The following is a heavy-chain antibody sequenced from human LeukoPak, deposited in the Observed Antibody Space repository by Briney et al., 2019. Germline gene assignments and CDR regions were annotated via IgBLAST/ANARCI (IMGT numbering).Heavy chain of an antibody. V-gene: IGHV4-59*01. CDR3: ARKSVAVRDAFDI. CDR2: IYCTGST. Sequence: SETLSLTCTVSSGSISRYYWSWLRQPPRKGLDWIGYIYCTGSTYYNPSIKSRVTISVDTSKNQFSLKLNSVTAADTAVYYCARKSVAVRDAFDIWGQGTMVTGSS. D-gene: IGHD6-19*01. J-gene: IGHJ3*02. CDR1: SGSISRYY.